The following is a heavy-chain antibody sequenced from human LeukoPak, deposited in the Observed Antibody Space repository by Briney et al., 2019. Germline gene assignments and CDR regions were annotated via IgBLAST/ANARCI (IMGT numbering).Heavy chain of an antibody. CDR3: ARVAGGYFPFDY. V-gene: IGHV1-46*01. Sequence: ASEKVSCKASGYTFTSYYMHWVRQAPGQGLEWMGIINPSGGSTSYAQKFQGRVTMTRDTSTSTVYMELSSLRSEDTAVYYCARVAGGYFPFDYWGQGTLVTVSS. J-gene: IGHJ4*02. D-gene: IGHD3-10*01. CDR1: GYTFTSYY. CDR2: INPSGGST.